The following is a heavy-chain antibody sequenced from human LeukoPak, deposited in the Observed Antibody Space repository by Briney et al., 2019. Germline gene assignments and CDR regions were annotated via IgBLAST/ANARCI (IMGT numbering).Heavy chain of an antibody. CDR3: ATGVVPAAPTFYYYYGMDV. J-gene: IGHJ6*02. CDR2: ISYDGSNK. Sequence: GGSLRPSRAASGFTFSSYGMHWVRQAPGKGLEWVAVISYDGSNKYYADSVKGRFTISRDNSKNTLYLQMNSLRAEDTAVYYCATGVVPAAPTFYYYYGMDVWGHGNTFTVSS. CDR1: GFTFSSYG. D-gene: IGHD2-2*01. V-gene: IGHV3-30*03.